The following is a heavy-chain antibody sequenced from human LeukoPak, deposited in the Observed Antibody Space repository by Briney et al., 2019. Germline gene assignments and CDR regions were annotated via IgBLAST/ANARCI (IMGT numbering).Heavy chain of an antibody. CDR1: GFTFSDFY. D-gene: IGHD3-10*01. Sequence: GGSLRLSCAASGFTFSDFYMSWIRQAPGKGLEWVSYISTSSSYTNYADSVKGRFTISRDNAKNSLYLQMNSLRAEESPLYYYARSRGAMVRGVIITPINWFDPWGQGTLVTVSS. CDR3: ARSRGAMVRGVIITPINWFDP. CDR2: ISTSSSYT. V-gene: IGHV3-11*06. J-gene: IGHJ5*02.